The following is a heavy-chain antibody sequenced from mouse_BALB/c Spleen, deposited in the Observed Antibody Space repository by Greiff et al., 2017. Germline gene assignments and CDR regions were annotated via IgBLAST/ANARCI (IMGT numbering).Heavy chain of an antibody. CDR1: GFTFSDYG. J-gene: IGHJ4*01. D-gene: IGHD2-2*01. V-gene: IGHV5-15*02. Sequence: EVKLQESGGGLVQPGGSRKLSCAASGFTFSDYGMAWVRQAPGKGPEWVAFISNLAYSIYYADTVTGRFTISRENAKNTLYLEMSSLRSEDTAMYYCAREGYLYAMDYWGQGTSVTVSS. CDR2: ISNLAYSI. CDR3: AREGYLYAMDY.